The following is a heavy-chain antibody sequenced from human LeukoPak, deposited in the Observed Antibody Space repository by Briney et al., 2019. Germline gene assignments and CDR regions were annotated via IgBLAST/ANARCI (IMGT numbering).Heavy chain of an antibody. D-gene: IGHD3-22*01. Sequence: GASVKVSCKASGYTFTSYDINWVRQATGQRLEWMGWMNPNSGNTGYAQKFQGRVTMTRNTSISTAYMELSSLRSEDTAVYYCVRKAARGSSGYYFGYWGQGTLVTVSS. CDR3: VRKAARGSSGYYFGY. V-gene: IGHV1-8*01. J-gene: IGHJ4*02. CDR2: MNPNSGNT. CDR1: GYTFTSYD.